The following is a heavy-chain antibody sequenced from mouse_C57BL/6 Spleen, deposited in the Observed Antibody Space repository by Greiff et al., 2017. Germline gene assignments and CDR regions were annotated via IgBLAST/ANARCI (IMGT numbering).Heavy chain of an antibody. CDR2: IWSGGST. CDR1: GFSLTSYG. D-gene: IGHD2-3*01. Sequence: QVQLQQSGPGLVQPSQSLSITCTVSGFSLTSYGVHWVRQSPGKGLEWLGVIWSGGSTDYNAAFISRLSISKDNSKSQVFFKMNSLQADDTAIYDWARGKGDGYYEGFAYWGQGTLVTVSA. V-gene: IGHV2-2*01. CDR3: ARGKGDGYYEGFAY. J-gene: IGHJ3*01.